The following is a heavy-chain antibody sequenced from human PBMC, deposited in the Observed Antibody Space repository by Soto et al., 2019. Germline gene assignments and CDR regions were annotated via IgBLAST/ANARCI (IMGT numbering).Heavy chain of an antibody. CDR2: IYSSGTT. CDR1: GGSISSSTFY. V-gene: IGHV4-39*01. D-gene: IGHD4-4*01. CDR3: ARSQQSVTTVDY. Sequence: SETLSLTCTVSGGSISSSTFYWGWIRQPPGRGLEWIGNIYSSGTTNYNPSLKSRVTISVDTSKNQFSLKLSSVTAADTAVYYCARSQQSVTTVDYWGQGTLVTVSS. J-gene: IGHJ4*02.